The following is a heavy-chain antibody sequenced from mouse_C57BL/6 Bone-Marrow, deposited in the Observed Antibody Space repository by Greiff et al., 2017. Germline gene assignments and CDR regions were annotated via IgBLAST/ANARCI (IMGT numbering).Heavy chain of an antibody. D-gene: IGHD1-1*01. CDR2: IDPSDSYT. CDR3: ARIPIITTVPYAMDY. J-gene: IGHJ4*01. CDR1: GYTFTSYW. Sequence: VKLQQSGAELVKPGASVKLSCKASGYTFTSYWMQWVKQRPGQGLEWIGEIDPSDSYTNYNQKFKGKATLTVDTSSSTAYMQLSSLTSEDSAVYYCARIPIITTVPYAMDYWGQGTSGTVSS. V-gene: IGHV1-50*01.